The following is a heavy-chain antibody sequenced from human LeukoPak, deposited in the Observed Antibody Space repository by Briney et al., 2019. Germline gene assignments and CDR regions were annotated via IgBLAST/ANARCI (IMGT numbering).Heavy chain of an antibody. CDR3: AESPYSSGWYYFDY. CDR1: GGSISSYY. CDR2: IYYSGST. Sequence: SETPSLTCTVSGGSISSYYWSWIRQPPGKGLEWIGYIYYSGSTNYNPSLKSRVTISVVTSKNQFSLKLSSVTAADTAVYYCAESPYSSGWYYFDYWGQGTLVTVSS. J-gene: IGHJ4*02. V-gene: IGHV4-59*01. D-gene: IGHD6-19*01.